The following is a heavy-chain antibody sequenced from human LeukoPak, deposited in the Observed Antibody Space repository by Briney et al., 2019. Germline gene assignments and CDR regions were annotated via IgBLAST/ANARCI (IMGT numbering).Heavy chain of an antibody. CDR3: AKQKGSASGASDY. Sequence: GGSLRLSCAASGFTFSSYAINWVRQAPGKGLECVSAISGDGGSTYYADSVKGRFTISRVNSKNTMYLQMNSLRAEDTAVYYCAKQKGSASGASDYWGQGTLVTVSS. CDR2: ISGDGGST. J-gene: IGHJ4*02. CDR1: GFTFSSYA. V-gene: IGHV3-23*01. D-gene: IGHD1-26*01.